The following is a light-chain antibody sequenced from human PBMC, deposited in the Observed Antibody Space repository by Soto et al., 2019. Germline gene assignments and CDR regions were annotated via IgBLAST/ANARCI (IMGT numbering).Light chain of an antibody. CDR1: QTISTW. CDR2: AAS. J-gene: IGKJ4*01. Sequence: DIQMTQPPSTLSASVGDRVTITCRASQTISTWLAWYQQRPGKAPNLLIYAASTLQSGVPSRFSGSGSGTDFTLTISSLQPEDFATYFCQHGYSTPLTFCGGTKVDI. CDR3: QHGYSTPLT. V-gene: IGKV1-39*01.